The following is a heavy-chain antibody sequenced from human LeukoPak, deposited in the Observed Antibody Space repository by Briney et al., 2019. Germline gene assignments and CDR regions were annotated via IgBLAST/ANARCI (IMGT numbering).Heavy chain of an antibody. J-gene: IGHJ4*02. Sequence: SETLSLTCTVSGGSISSSSYYWGWIRQPPGKGLEWIGSIYYSGSTYYNPSLKSRVTISVDTSKNQFSLKLSSVTAADTAVYYCARSPYYYDSSAQGGGPSDYWGQGALVTVSS. CDR1: GGSISSSSYY. V-gene: IGHV4-39*01. CDR2: IYYSGST. CDR3: ARSPYYYDSSAQGGGPSDY. D-gene: IGHD3-22*01.